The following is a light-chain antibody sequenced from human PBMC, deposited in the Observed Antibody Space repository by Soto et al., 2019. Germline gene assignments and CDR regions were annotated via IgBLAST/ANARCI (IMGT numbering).Light chain of an antibody. CDR1: QSISSY. CDR2: AAS. V-gene: IGKV1-39*01. Sequence: DIQMTQSPSSLSASVGDRVTITCLASQSISSYFNWYQQKPGKAPKLLIYAASSLQSGVPSRFSGSGSGTDFTLTISSLQPEDFATYYCQQSYSTPRTFGQGTKVDIK. J-gene: IGKJ1*01. CDR3: QQSYSTPRT.